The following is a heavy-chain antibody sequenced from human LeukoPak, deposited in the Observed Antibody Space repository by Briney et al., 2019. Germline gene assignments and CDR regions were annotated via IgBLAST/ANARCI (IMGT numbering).Heavy chain of an antibody. D-gene: IGHD6-19*01. CDR2: IIPIFGTA. CDR1: GGTFSSYA. V-gene: IGHV1-69*13. CDR3: ARGPGIAVAALFDY. J-gene: IGHJ4*02. Sequence: ASVKVSCKASGGTFSSYAISWVRQAPGQGLEWMGGIIPIFGTANYAQKFQGRVTITADESTSTAYMELSSLRSEDTAVDYCARGPGIAVAALFDYWGQGTLVTVSS.